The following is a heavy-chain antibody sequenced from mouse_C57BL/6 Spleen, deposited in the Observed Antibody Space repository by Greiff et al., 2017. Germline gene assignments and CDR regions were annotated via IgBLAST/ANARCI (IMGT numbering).Heavy chain of an antibody. D-gene: IGHD1-1*01. J-gene: IGHJ2*01. CDR3: ARDRGTTVVDYFDY. CDR2: ISDSGSYT. CDR1: GFTFSSYA. V-gene: IGHV5-4*01. Sequence: EVQGVESGGGLVKPGGSLKLSCAASGFTFSSYAMSWVRQTPEKRLEWVATISDSGSYTYYPDNVKGRFTISRDNAKNNLYLQMSHLKSEDTAMYYCARDRGTTVVDYFDYWGQGTTLTVSS.